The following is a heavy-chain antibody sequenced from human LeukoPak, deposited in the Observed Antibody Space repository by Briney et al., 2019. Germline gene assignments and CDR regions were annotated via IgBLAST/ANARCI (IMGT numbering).Heavy chain of an antibody. CDR1: GDSVSSSSAA. Sequence: SQTLSLTCATSGDSVSSSSAAWSWIRQSPSRGLEWLGRTYYRSKWYNDYAKSVKSRISINSDTSKNQISLQLNSVTPEDTAVYYCARGTGTFDFWGQGTLVTVSS. J-gene: IGHJ4*02. V-gene: IGHV6-1*01. D-gene: IGHD3-10*01. CDR2: TYYRSKWYN. CDR3: ARGTGTFDF.